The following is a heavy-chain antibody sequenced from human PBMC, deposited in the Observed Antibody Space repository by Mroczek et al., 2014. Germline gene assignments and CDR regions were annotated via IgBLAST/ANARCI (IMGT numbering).Heavy chain of an antibody. Sequence: QTLSLPLCTVSVXSHQQWKVTYWRLDPAAAGRDWSGLGVSIPVGAPNTTPPPTSRVTMSIDTSKNQVSLKLRSVTAADTAVYYCAREAIWSGYLAPDAFDIWGQGTMVTVSS. D-gene: IGHD3-3*01. V-gene: IGHV4-61*02. CDR1: VXSHQQWKVTY. CDR2: SIPVGAP. CDR3: AREAIWSGYLAPDAFDI. J-gene: IGHJ3*02.